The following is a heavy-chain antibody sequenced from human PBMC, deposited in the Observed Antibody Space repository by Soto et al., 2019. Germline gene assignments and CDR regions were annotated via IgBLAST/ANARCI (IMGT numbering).Heavy chain of an antibody. V-gene: IGHV4-34*01. CDR1: GGSFSGYY. CDR3: ARGEDCSSTSCYDYYYYGMDV. Sequence: PSETLSLTCAVYGGSFSGYYWSWIRQPPGKGLEWIGEINHSGSTNYNPSLKSRVTISVDTSKNQFSLKLSSVTAADTAVYYCARGEDCSSTSCYDYYYYGMDVWSQGTTVTVSS. CDR2: INHSGST. D-gene: IGHD2-2*01. J-gene: IGHJ6*02.